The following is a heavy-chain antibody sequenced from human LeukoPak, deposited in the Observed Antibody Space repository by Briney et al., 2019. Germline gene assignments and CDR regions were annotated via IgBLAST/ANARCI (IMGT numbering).Heavy chain of an antibody. CDR2: ISAYNGNT. CDR1: GGTFSSYA. J-gene: IGHJ4*02. CDR3: ARDFGIAAAGTGDY. Sequence: GASVKVSCKASGGTFSSYAISWVRQAPGQGLEWMGWISAYNGNTNYAQKLQGRVTMTTDTSTSTAYMELRSLRSDDTAVYYCARDFGIAAAGTGDYWGQGTLVTVSS. D-gene: IGHD6-13*01. V-gene: IGHV1-18*01.